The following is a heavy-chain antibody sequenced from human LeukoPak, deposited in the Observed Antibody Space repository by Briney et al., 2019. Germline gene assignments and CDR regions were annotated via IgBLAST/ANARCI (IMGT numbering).Heavy chain of an antibody. V-gene: IGHV4-34*01. D-gene: IGHD3-22*01. J-gene: IGHJ4*02. CDR1: GGSFSGYY. Sequence: SATLSLTCAVYGGSFSGYYWSWIRQPPGKGLEWIGEITHSGSTNYNPSLKSRVTISVDTSKNQFSLKLSSVTAADTAVYYCARGRSPYYYDRSGPLVGWGQGTLVTVSS. CDR2: ITHSGST. CDR3: ARGRSPYYYDRSGPLVG.